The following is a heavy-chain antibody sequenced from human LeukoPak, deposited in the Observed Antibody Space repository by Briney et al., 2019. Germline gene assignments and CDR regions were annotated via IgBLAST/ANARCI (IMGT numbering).Heavy chain of an antibody. CDR2: ISGNAGRT. V-gene: IGHV3-23*01. D-gene: IGHD6-19*01. Sequence: GGSLRLSCAASGFTFNNYAMNWVRLAPGKGLEWVSAISGNAGRTYYADSAKGRFTISRDHSNNTLCLQMNNLRAEDTAIYYCAKDHSSAWYGMDVWGQGTTVTVSS. J-gene: IGHJ6*02. CDR1: GFTFNNYA. CDR3: AKDHSSAWYGMDV.